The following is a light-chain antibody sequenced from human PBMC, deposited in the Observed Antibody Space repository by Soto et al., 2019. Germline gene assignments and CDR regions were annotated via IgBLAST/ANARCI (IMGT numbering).Light chain of an antibody. CDR2: EGT. J-gene: IGLJ1*01. Sequence: QSVLTQPASVSGFLGQSITMSCTGSSSDVGTFNLVSWFQQHPGKAPKLLIFEGTKRPSGVSDRFSGSKSGNTASLTISGLQAEDEADYHCCSYAGTRTSWVFGTGTKVTDL. V-gene: IGLV2-23*01. CDR3: CSYAGTRTSWV. CDR1: SSDVGTFNL.